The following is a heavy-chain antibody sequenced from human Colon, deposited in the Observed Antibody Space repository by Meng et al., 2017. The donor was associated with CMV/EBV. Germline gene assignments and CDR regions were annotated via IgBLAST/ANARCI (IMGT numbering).Heavy chain of an antibody. Sequence: ASGYTFTSYAMHWVRQAPGQRSEWMGWINAGNGNTKYSQKCQGRVTITRETSASTAYMELSSLRSEDTAVYYCARGRAVAAPYYFDYWGQGTLVTVSS. CDR2: INAGNGNT. J-gene: IGHJ4*02. CDR3: ARGRAVAAPYYFDY. D-gene: IGHD6-19*01. V-gene: IGHV1-3*01. CDR1: GYTFTSYA.